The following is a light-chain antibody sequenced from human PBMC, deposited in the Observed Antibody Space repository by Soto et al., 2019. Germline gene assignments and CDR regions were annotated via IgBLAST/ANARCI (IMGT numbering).Light chain of an antibody. CDR1: SGYSNYK. J-gene: IGLJ2*01. CDR2: VGTGGIVG. CDR3: GADHGSGSNFVVV. Sequence: QTVVTHPPSASASLGASVTLTCTLSSGYSNYKVDWYQQRPGKGPRFVMRVGTGGIVGSKGDGIPDRFSVLGSGLNRYLTIKNIQEEDESDYHCGADHGSGSNFVVVFGGGTKLTVL. V-gene: IGLV9-49*01.